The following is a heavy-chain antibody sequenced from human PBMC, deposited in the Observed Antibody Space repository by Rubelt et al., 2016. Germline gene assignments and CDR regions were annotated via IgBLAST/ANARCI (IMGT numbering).Heavy chain of an antibody. J-gene: IGHJ6*02. V-gene: IGHV4-39*01. Sequence: QLQLQESGPGLVKPSETLSLTCTVSGGSISSSSYYWGWIRQPPGKGLEWIGSIYYSGSTYYNPSLKGRVTISVDTSKNQFSLKLSSVTAADTAVYYCARHPRIDWNLYGMDVWGQGTTVTVSS. CDR1: GGSISSSSYY. CDR2: IYYSGST. D-gene: IGHD1-1*01. CDR3: ARHPRIDWNLYGMDV.